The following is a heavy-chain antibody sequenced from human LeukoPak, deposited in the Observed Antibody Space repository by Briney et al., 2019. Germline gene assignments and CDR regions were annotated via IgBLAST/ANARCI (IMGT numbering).Heavy chain of an antibody. CDR3: AREAAAGTFHH. CDR2: IYYSGST. Sequence: SETLSLTCTVSGGSISRYYWSWIREPPGKGLEWIGYIYYSGSTNYNPSLKSRVTISVDTSKNQFSLKLSSVTAADTAVYYCAREAAAGTFHHWGQGTLVTVSS. J-gene: IGHJ4*02. CDR1: GGSISRYY. V-gene: IGHV4-59*01. D-gene: IGHD6-13*01.